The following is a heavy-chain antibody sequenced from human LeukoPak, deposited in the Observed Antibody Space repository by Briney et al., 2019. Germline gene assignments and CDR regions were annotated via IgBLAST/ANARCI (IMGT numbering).Heavy chain of an antibody. V-gene: IGHV4-59*01. Sequence: SETLSLTCTVSGGSISSYYWSWIRQPPGKGLEWIGYIYYSGSTNYNPSLKSRVTISVDTSKNQFSLKLGSVTAADTAVYYCASDSSDYGDYYFDYWGQGTLVTVSS. CDR2: IYYSGST. CDR3: ASDSSDYGDYYFDY. CDR1: GGSISSYY. J-gene: IGHJ4*02. D-gene: IGHD4-17*01.